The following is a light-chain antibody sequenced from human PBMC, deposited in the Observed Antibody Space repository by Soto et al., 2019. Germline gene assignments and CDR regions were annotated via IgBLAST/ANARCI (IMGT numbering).Light chain of an antibody. CDR3: SAYTVSRTYV. V-gene: IGLV2-14*03. CDR2: NVY. Sequence: QSALTQPASVSGPPGQSLTISCTGTSSDVGAYTFVSWHQQHPGKSPKLMMYNVYDRPSGISYRFSGSKSGNTASLTISGLQGEDEADYYCSAYTVSRTYVFGTGTKVTVL. CDR1: SSDVGAYTF. J-gene: IGLJ1*01.